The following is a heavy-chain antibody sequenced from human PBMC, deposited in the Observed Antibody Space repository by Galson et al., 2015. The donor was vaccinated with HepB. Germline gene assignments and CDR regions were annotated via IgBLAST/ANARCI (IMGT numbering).Heavy chain of an antibody. J-gene: IGHJ3*02. CDR3: ARHLYDAFDI. CDR2: AYYSGST. CDR1: GGSSSITSDF. Sequence: LSLTCTVSGGSSSITSDFWGWIRQPPGKGLEWIGSAYYSGSTYYNPSLKSRVTISVDTSKIQFSLRLSSVTAADTAIYYCARHLYDAFDIWGQGTMVTVSS. V-gene: IGHV4-39*01.